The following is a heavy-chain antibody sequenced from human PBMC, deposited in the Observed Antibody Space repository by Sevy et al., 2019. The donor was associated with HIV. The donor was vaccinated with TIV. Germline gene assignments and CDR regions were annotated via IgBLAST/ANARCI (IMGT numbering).Heavy chain of an antibody. D-gene: IGHD2-2*01. CDR3: ARAPNQDAFDI. Sequence: GGSLRLSCAASGFTFRTYSMYWVRQAPVKGLEWVALISFDGNYTKYADSVKGRFTISRDNSNNRLDLQMSSLRVEDTAVYYCARAPNQDAFDIWGQGTVVTVSS. CDR1: GFTFRTYS. CDR2: ISFDGNYT. J-gene: IGHJ3*02. V-gene: IGHV3-30-3*01.